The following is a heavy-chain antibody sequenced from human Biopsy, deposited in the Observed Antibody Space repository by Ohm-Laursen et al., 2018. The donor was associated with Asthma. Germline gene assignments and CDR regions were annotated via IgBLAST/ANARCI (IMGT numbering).Heavy chain of an antibody. Sequence: SQTLSLTCSMYGLSSSGYYWTWIRQPPGKGLEWIGESDHRGNTNTNPTLKSRVTISKDKSANEFSLKMRSVTAADTAIYYCARGPEWYGLDIWGQGTTVTVSS. D-gene: IGHD3-3*01. CDR3: ARGPEWYGLDI. CDR2: SDHRGNT. CDR1: GLSSSGYY. V-gene: IGHV4-34*01. J-gene: IGHJ6*02.